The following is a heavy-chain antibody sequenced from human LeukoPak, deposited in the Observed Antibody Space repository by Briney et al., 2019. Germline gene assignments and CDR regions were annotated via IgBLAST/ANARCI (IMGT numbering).Heavy chain of an antibody. CDR1: GYTFTSYD. V-gene: IGHV1-8*01. CDR3: ARVAVTTGWFDP. J-gene: IGHJ5*02. D-gene: IGHD4-17*01. CDR2: MNPNSGNT. Sequence: ASVKVSCKASGYTFTSYDINWVRQATGQGLEWMGWMNPNSGNTGYAQKFQGRVTMTRNTSISTAYMELSSLRSEDTAVYYCARVAVTTGWFDPWGQGTLVTVSS.